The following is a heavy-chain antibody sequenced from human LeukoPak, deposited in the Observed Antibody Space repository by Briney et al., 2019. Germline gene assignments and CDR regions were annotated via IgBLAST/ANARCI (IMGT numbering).Heavy chain of an antibody. CDR1: GFTFSNAW. V-gene: IGHV3-15*01. CDR3: TTDQPPRLITFGGVIVDY. J-gene: IGHJ4*02. CDR2: IKSKTDGGTT. D-gene: IGHD3-16*02. Sequence: GGSLRLSCAASGFTFSNAWMSWVRQAPGKGLEWVGRIKSKTDGGTTDYAAPVKGRFTISRDDSKNTLYLQMNSLKTEDTAVYYCTTDQPPRLITFGGVIVDYWGQGTLVTVSS.